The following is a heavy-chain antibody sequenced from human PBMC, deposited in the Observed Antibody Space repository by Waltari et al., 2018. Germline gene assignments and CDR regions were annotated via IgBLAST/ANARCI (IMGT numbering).Heavy chain of an antibody. CDR3: AREGDYYFDY. D-gene: IGHD1-26*01. CDR2: ISSSSSYI. Sequence: EVQLVESGGGLVKPGGSLRLSCAASGFTFSSYRMNWVRQAPGKGLGWVSSISSSSSYIYYADSVKGRFTISRDNAKNSLYLQMNSLRAEDTAVYYCAREGDYYFDYWGQGTLVTVSS. CDR1: GFTFSSYR. J-gene: IGHJ4*02. V-gene: IGHV3-21*01.